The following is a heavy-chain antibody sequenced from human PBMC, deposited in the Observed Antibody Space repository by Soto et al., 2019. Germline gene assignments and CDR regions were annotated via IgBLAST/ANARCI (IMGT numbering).Heavy chain of an antibody. CDR2: MNPNSGNT. J-gene: IGHJ1*01. D-gene: IGHD3-3*01. V-gene: IGHV1-8*01. Sequence: QVQLVQSGAEVKKPGASVKVSCKASGYTFTSYDINWVRQATGQGLEWMGWMNPNSGNTGYAQKFQGRVTMTRNTSRSTAYMELSSLRSEDTAVYYCARGTSITIFGVVTNAEYFQHWGQGTLVTVSS. CDR1: GYTFTSYD. CDR3: ARGTSITIFGVVTNAEYFQH.